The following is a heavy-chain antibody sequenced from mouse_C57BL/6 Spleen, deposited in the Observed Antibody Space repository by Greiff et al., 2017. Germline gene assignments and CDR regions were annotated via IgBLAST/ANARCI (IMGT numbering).Heavy chain of an antibody. CDR2: IWSDGST. CDR3: ARHDGYYYAMDY. J-gene: IGHJ4*01. V-gene: IGHV2-6*02. CDR1: GFSLTSYG. D-gene: IGHD2-3*01. Sequence: VQLQESGPGLVAPSQSLSITCTVSGFSLTSYGVHWVRQPPGKGLEWRVGIWSDGSTTYNSALNSKLSISKDNSKIQVFLKMNSLQTDDTALYYCARHDGYYYAMDYWGQGTSVTVSS.